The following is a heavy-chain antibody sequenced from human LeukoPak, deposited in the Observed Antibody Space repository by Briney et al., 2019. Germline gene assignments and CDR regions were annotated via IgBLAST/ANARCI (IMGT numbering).Heavy chain of an antibody. D-gene: IGHD3/OR15-3a*01. Sequence: SVKVSCKASGGTFSSYAISWVRQAPGQALEWMGGIIPIFGTANYAQKFQGRVTITADESTSTAYMELSSLRSEDTAVYYCARSRGDGLLGIDYWGQGTLVTVSS. J-gene: IGHJ4*02. CDR3: ARSRGDGLLGIDY. CDR1: GGTFSSYA. V-gene: IGHV1-69*13. CDR2: IIPIFGTA.